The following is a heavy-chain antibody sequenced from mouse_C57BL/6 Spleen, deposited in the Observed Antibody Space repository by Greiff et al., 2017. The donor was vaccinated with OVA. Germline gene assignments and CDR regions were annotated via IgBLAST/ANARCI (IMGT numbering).Heavy chain of an antibody. CDR1: GYTFTSYW. D-gene: IGHD1-1*01. CDR2: IDPSDSYP. Sequence: QVQLQQPGAELVKPGASVKLSCKASGYTFTSYWMQWVKQRPGQGLEWIGEIDPSDSYPNYNQKFKGKATLTVDTSSSTAYMQRSSLTSEDSAVYYCARELLRFSPFAYWGQGTLVTVSA. J-gene: IGHJ3*01. CDR3: ARELLRFSPFAY. V-gene: IGHV1-50*01.